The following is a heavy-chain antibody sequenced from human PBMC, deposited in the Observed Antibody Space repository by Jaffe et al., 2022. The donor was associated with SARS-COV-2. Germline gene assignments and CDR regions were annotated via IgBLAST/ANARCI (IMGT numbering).Heavy chain of an antibody. CDR2: ISSSITTK. D-gene: IGHD3-22*01. V-gene: IGHV3-48*02. J-gene: IGHJ4*02. Sequence: EVLLVESGGGLVQPGGSLRLSCAASGFAFRNYSMNWVRQAPGKGLEWISYISSSITTKYYAESVKGRFTISRDNGKSSLYLQMSGLRDEDTAVYYCAREYDGGDYYLLDFWGRGALVSVSS. CDR3: AREYDGGDYYLLDF. CDR1: GFAFRNYS.